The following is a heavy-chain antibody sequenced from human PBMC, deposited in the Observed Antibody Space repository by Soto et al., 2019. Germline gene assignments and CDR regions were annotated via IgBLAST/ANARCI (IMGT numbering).Heavy chain of an antibody. D-gene: IGHD1-26*01. CDR3: ARPSYSGSYALYYYYGMDV. J-gene: IGHJ6*02. V-gene: IGHV1-69*13. Sequence: SVKVSCKASGGTFSSYAISWVRQAPGQGLEWMGGIIPIFGTANYAQKFQGRVTITADESTSTAYMELSSLRSEDTAVYYCARPSYSGSYALYYYYGMDVWGQGTTVTVSS. CDR2: IIPIFGTA. CDR1: GGTFSSYA.